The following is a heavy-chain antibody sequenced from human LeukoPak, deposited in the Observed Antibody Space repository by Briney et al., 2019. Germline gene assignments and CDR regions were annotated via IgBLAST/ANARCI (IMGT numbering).Heavy chain of an antibody. V-gene: IGHV3-33*03. CDR3: ATEGGGAVQLWAKFDS. CDR2: IWYDGSNR. Sequence: PGRSLRLSCAASGFTFSNYGMHWVRQAPGKELEWVALIWYDGSNRYHADSVKGRFTISRDNSKNTLYLQMNSLRAEDTAVYYCATEGGGAVQLWAKFDSWGQGTLVTVSS. D-gene: IGHD1-1*01. CDR1: GFTFSNYG. J-gene: IGHJ4*02.